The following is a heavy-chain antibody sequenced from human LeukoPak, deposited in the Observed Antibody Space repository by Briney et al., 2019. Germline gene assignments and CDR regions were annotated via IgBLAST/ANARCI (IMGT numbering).Heavy chain of an antibody. CDR2: IKSKTDGGTT. CDR1: GLTFSNAW. CDR3: TTGAYYDILTGYMYYYYYYMDV. Sequence: GGSLRLSCAASGLTFSNAWMSWVRQAPGKGLEWVGRIKSKTDGGTTDYAAPVKGRFTISRDDSKNTLYLQMNSLKTEDTAVYYCTTGAYYDILTGYMYYYYYYMDVWGKGTTVTVSS. V-gene: IGHV3-15*01. J-gene: IGHJ6*03. D-gene: IGHD3-9*01.